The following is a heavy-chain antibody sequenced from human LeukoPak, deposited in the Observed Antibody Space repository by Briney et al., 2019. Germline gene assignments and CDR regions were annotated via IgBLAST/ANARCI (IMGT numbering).Heavy chain of an antibody. D-gene: IGHD4-23*01. V-gene: IGHV4-38-2*01. Sequence: PSETLSLTCAVSGYSISSGYYWGWIRQPPGKGLEWIGSIYHSRSTYYNPSLKSRITISVDTSKNQFSLKLSSVTAADTAVYHCARRYGGIRPDAFDIWGQGTMVTVSS. CDR2: IYHSRST. CDR3: ARRYGGIRPDAFDI. J-gene: IGHJ3*02. CDR1: GYSISSGYY.